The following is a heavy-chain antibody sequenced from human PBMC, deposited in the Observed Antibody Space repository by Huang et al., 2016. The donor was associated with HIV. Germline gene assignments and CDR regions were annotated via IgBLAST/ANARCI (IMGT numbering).Heavy chain of an antibody. CDR2: INPKRGGT. J-gene: IGHJ4*02. CDR3: ARDWSFGSSTSPAD. D-gene: IGHD6-6*01. V-gene: IGHV1-2*02. CDR1: GYTFTDSN. Sequence: QVQLVQSGAEVKNPGASVRVSCKASGYTFTDSNLHWVRQAPGQGLEWMGWINPKRGGTIYAQRFQCRVTMTRDTTISTVHMDLRRIQSDDTAVYFCARDWSFGSSTSPADWGQGTLVTVSS.